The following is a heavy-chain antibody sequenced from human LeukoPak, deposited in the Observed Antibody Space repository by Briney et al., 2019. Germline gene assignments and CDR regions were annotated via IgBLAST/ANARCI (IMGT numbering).Heavy chain of an antibody. V-gene: IGHV4-31*03. CDR3: ASWGSAYYFDY. J-gene: IGHJ4*02. CDR2: IYYSGST. Sequence: SETLSLTCTVSGGSISSGGYYWSWIRQHPGKGLEWIGYIYYSGSTYYNPSLRSRVTISVDTSKNQFSLKLSSVTAADTAVYYCASWGSAYYFDYWGQGTLVTVSS. CDR1: GGSISSGGYY. D-gene: IGHD7-27*01.